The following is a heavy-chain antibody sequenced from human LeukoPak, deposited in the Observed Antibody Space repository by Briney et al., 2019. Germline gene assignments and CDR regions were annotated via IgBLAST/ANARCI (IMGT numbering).Heavy chain of an antibody. Sequence: GGSLRLSCAASGFTFSSYAMSWVRHAPGKGLEWLSTIRSGGDTYYADSVKGRFTISRDNSKNTLNLQMNSLRAEDTAVYSCARYCSGVSCYSGYDYWGQGTLITVSS. CDR2: IRSGGDT. CDR1: GFTFSSYA. J-gene: IGHJ4*02. D-gene: IGHD2-15*01. V-gene: IGHV3-23*01. CDR3: ARYCSGVSCYSGYDY.